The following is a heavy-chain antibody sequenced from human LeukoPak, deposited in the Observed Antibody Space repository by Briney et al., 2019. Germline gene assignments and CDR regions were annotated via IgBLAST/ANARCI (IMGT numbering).Heavy chain of an antibody. CDR1: GGSISSHY. D-gene: IGHD3-22*01. J-gene: IGHJ3*02. CDR3: ARLLDNDSSGHPDTFDI. Sequence: PSETLSLTCTVSGGSISSHYWSWIRQPPGKGPEWIGYIYYNGNTKYNPSLQSRVTISVDTSKNHFSLKLTSVTAGDTAVYSCARLLDNDSSGHPDTFDIWGLGAVVTVSS. V-gene: IGHV4-59*11. CDR2: IYYNGNT.